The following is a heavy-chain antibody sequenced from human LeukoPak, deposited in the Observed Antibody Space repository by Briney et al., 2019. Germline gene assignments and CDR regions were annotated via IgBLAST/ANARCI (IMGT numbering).Heavy chain of an antibody. Sequence: ASVKVSFKASGYTFTSYYMHWVRQAPGQGLEWMGIINPSVVRTNYAPKFQGRVTMTRDTATSTVYMEMSSMRSEETAVYYCVRDGEVIIKPAASFPHDAFDIWGQGTMVIVSS. CDR2: INPSVVRT. CDR3: VRDGEVIIKPAASFPHDAFDI. V-gene: IGHV1-46*01. J-gene: IGHJ3*02. CDR1: GYTFTSYY. D-gene: IGHD3-10*01.